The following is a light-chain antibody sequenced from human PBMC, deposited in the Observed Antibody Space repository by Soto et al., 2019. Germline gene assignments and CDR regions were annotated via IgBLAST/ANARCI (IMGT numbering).Light chain of an antibody. CDR2: GAS. J-gene: IGKJ3*01. Sequence: EIVMTQSPATLSVSPGERATLSCRASQSVSSNLAWYQQKPGQAPMLLIYGASTRATGIPARFSGSGSVTEFTLTISSLQSEDFAVYYCQHYNNWPFTFGPGTKVDIK. CDR1: QSVSSN. V-gene: IGKV3-15*01. CDR3: QHYNNWPFT.